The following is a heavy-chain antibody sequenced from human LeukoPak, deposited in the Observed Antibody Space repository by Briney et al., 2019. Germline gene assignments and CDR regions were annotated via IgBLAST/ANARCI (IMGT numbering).Heavy chain of an antibody. J-gene: IGHJ4*02. D-gene: IGHD5-18*01. CDR3: TRGVTNFDY. CDR1: GFTFGDYA. V-gene: IGHV3-49*04. Sequence: GGSLRLSRTASGFTFGDYAMSWVRQAPGKGLEWVGFIRSKAYGGSTEYAASVKGRFTISRDDSKSIAYLQMNSLKTEDTAVYYCTRGVTNFDYWGQGTLVTVSS. CDR2: IRSKAYGGST.